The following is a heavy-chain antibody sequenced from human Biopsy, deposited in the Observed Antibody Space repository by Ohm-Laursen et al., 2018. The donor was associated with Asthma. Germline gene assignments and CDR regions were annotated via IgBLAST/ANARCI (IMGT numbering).Heavy chain of an antibody. CDR3: ARTYYDFLTGQVKDVFGV. V-gene: IGHV1-3*04. J-gene: IGHJ3*01. D-gene: IGHD3-9*01. CDR2: VNTGNGDT. CDR1: GYNFISFA. Sequence: ALVKVSCKASGYNFISFAIHWVRQAPGQRLEWLGWVNTGNGDTKYSQKFQGRVTITRDTSASTAYMELRSLRSEDTATYYCARTYYDFLTGQVKDVFGVWGQGTMVTVSS.